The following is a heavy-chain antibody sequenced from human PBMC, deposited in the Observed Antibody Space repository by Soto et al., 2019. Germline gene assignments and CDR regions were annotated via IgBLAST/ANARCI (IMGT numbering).Heavy chain of an antibody. CDR2: TYYRSRWYN. V-gene: IGHV6-1*01. CDR3: ARHSNRNYGLYYFEY. D-gene: IGHD4-4*01. CDR1: GDSVSSNSAA. J-gene: IGHJ4*02. Sequence: SQTLSLTCAISGDSVSSNSAAWNWIRQSPSRGLEWLGRTYYRSRWYNDYAVSVKSRITVNPDTSKNQFSLKVSSATAADTAVYYCARHSNRNYGLYYFEYWGLGALVTVSS.